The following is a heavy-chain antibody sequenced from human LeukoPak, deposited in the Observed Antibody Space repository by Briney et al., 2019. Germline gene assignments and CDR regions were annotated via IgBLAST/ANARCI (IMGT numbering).Heavy chain of an antibody. Sequence: ASVKVSCKASGYTFTSYYMHWVRQAPGQGLEWMGIINPSGGSTSYAQKFQGRVTMTRDTSTSTVYMELSSLRSEDTAVYYCARASKYQLLYYYYFDYWGQGTLVTVSS. D-gene: IGHD2-2*01. CDR3: ARASKYQLLYYYYFDY. J-gene: IGHJ4*02. V-gene: IGHV1-46*01. CDR2: INPSGGST. CDR1: GYTFTSYY.